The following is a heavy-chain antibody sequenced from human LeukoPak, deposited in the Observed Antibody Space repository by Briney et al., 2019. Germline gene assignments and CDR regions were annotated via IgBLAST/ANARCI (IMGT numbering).Heavy chain of an antibody. CDR3: ARVPHWSGYYYYYYYMDV. CDR1: GGTFSSYA. J-gene: IGHJ6*03. V-gene: IGHV1-69*13. D-gene: IGHD3-3*01. Sequence: SVKVSCKASGGTFSSYAISWVRQAPGQGLEWMGGIIPIFGTANYAQKFQGRVTITADESTSTAYMELSSLRSEDTAVYYCARVPHWSGYYYYYYYMDVWGKGTTVTVSS. CDR2: IIPIFGTA.